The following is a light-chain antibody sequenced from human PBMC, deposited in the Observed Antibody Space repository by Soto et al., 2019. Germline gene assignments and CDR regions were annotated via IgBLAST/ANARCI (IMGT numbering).Light chain of an antibody. CDR1: QSISSW. CDR3: RQYNSYPIT. V-gene: IGKV1-5*03. Sequence: DIQLTQSPSTLSASVGDRVTITCRASQSISSWLAWYQQKPGTAPRLLIYNASTLASGVPSRFSGSGSGTGFTLTISSLQPYDVSNYYRRQYNSYPITFGQGTRLEIK. CDR2: NAS. J-gene: IGKJ5*01.